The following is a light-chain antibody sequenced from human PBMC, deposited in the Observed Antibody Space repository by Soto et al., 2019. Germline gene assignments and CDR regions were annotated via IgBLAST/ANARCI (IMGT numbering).Light chain of an antibody. CDR3: QQYNKWPLT. CDR2: EAS. V-gene: IGKV3D-15*01. J-gene: IGKJ4*01. CDR1: QSVNSN. Sequence: EVVMTQSPATLSVSPGERATLSCRASQSVNSNLAWYQLKPGQAPRLLIYEASTRATGIPARFSGSGSGTEFTLTISSLQSEEFAVYYCQQYNKWPLTFGGGTKVEIK.